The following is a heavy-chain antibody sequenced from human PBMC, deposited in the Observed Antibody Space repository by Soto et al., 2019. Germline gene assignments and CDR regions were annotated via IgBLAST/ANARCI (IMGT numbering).Heavy chain of an antibody. CDR1: GFSLSCYS. Sequence: SGGSLRLSCAASGFSLSCYSMHWVLQAPGKGLDWVAVIQHDASNIYYADSVKGRFTISRDNSKNTLYLQMNDLTAEDTALYYCVKVGWGYSFGNGMDDWGQGTTVTVSS. CDR3: VKVGWGYSFGNGMDD. CDR2: IQHDASNI. D-gene: IGHD5-18*01. V-gene: IGHV3-30-3*01. J-gene: IGHJ6*02.